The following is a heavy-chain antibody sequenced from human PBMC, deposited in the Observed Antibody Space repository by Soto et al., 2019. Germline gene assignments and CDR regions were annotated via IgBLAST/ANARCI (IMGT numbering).Heavy chain of an antibody. D-gene: IGHD3-22*01. CDR2: IKPDGSEK. Sequence: PGGSLRLSCAASGFTFSSYAMSWVRQAPGKGLEWVANIKPDGSEKYYVDSVKGRFTISRDNSKNTLYLQMNSLRAEDTAVYYCAKYYYDSSGYPPFDNGGREPRVPVSS. J-gene: IGHJ4*02. CDR3: AKYYYDSSGYPPFDN. V-gene: IGHV3-7*05. CDR1: GFTFSSYA.